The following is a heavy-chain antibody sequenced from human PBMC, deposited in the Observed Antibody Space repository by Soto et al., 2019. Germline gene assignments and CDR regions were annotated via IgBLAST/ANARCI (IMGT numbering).Heavy chain of an antibody. CDR2: IYYSGST. J-gene: IGHJ6*02. V-gene: IGHV4-31*03. CDR3: ARDDYCGNSNYYGMDV. D-gene: IGHD4-17*01. Sequence: QVQLQESGPGLVKPSQTLSLTCTVSGGSISSGGYYWSWIRQHPGKALEWLGYIYYSGSTYYNPSRKSRVTISVDTSKNQFALKLSSVTAADTAVYYCARDDYCGNSNYYGMDVWGQGTTVTVSS. CDR1: GGSISSGGYY.